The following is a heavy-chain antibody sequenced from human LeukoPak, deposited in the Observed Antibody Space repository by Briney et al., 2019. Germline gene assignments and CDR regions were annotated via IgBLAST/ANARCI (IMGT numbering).Heavy chain of an antibody. D-gene: IGHD3-22*01. J-gene: IGHJ5*02. CDR1: GGSFSGYY. CDR2: INHSGST. Sequence: PSETLPLTCAVYGGSFSGYYWSWIRQPPGKGLEWIGEINHSGSTNYNPSLKSRVTISVDTSKNQFSLKLSSVTAADTAVYYCARSSGYYQNWFDPWGQGTLVTVSS. CDR3: ARSSGYYQNWFDP. V-gene: IGHV4-34*01.